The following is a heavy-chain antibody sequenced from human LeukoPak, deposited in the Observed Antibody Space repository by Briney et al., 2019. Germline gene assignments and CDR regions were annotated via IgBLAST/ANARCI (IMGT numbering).Heavy chain of an antibody. Sequence: SETLSLTCTVSGGSISSYYWSWIRQPPGKGLEWIGYIYYSGSTNYNPSLKSRVTISVDTSKNQFPLKLSSVTAADTAVYYCARGVWGSYRSNTYFDYWGQGTLVTVSS. CDR2: IYYSGST. CDR3: ARGVWGSYRSNTYFDY. D-gene: IGHD3-16*02. CDR1: GGSISSYY. J-gene: IGHJ4*02. V-gene: IGHV4-59*01.